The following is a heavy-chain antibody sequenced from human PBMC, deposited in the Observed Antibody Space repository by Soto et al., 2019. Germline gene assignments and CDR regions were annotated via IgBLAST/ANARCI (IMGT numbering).Heavy chain of an antibody. CDR2: ISYDGSNK. J-gene: IGHJ4*02. Sequence: QVQLVESGGGVVQPGRSLRLSCAASGFTFSSYGMHWVRQAPGKGLEWVAVISYDGSNKYYADSVKGRFTISRDNSKNTVNLQMNSLKAEDTAVYYCAKDLAKTGLLTCYFDYWGQGTLVTVSS. D-gene: IGHD1-26*01. CDR3: AKDLAKTGLLTCYFDY. CDR1: GFTFSSYG. V-gene: IGHV3-30*18.